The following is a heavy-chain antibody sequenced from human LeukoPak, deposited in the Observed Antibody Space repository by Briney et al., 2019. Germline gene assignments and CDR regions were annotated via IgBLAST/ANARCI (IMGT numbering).Heavy chain of an antibody. V-gene: IGHV4-34*01. CDR2: INHSGCT. CDR1: GGSFSGYY. D-gene: IGHD1-1*01. Sequence: SETLSLTCAVYGGSFSGYYWSWIRQPPGKGLEWIGEINHSGCTNYNPSLKSRVTISVDTSKNQFSLKLSSVTAADTAVYYCARYKNRWAIFDYWGQGTLVTVSS. CDR3: ARYKNRWAIFDY. J-gene: IGHJ4*02.